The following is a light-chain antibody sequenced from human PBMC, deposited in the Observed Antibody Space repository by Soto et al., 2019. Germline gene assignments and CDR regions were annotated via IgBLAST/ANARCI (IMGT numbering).Light chain of an antibody. CDR1: SSDVGGSNF. CDR3: VSYKYSTNYA. J-gene: IGLJ1*01. V-gene: IGLV2-14*01. Sequence: QSSLTQPASVSDSPGQSITISCTGTSSDVGGSNFVSWYQHHPGKPPKLIIYDVANRPSGVSNRFSGSKSGSTASLIISRLQTEDEADYYFVSYKYSTNYACGTVTKV. CDR2: DVA.